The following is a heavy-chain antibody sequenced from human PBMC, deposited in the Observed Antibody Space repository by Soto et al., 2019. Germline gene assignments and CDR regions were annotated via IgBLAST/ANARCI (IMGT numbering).Heavy chain of an antibody. CDR3: ATYTGPYYYGSGSYPNWFDP. CDR1: GGSFSGYY. CDR2: INHSGST. J-gene: IGHJ5*02. V-gene: IGHV4-34*01. Sequence: PSETLSLTCAVYGGSFSGYYWSWIRQPPGKGLEWIGEINHSGSTNYNPSLKSRVTISVDTSKNQFSLKLSSVTAADTAVYYCATYTGPYYYGSGSYPNWFDPWGQGTLVTVSS. D-gene: IGHD3-10*01.